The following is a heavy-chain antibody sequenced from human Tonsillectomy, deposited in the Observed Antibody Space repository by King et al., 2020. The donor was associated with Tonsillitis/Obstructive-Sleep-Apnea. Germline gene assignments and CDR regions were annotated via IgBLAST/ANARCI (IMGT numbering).Heavy chain of an antibody. Sequence: VQLVESGGGLVQPGGSLRLSCAASGFTFSSYTMNWVRQAPGKGLEWVSTISGSGGNTYYADSVKGRFTISRDNSKNTLYLEMNSLRVEDTAVYYCAKKWRIDGTSFNYWGQGTLVTVSS. D-gene: IGHD1-7*01. CDR2: ISGSGGNT. J-gene: IGHJ4*02. CDR3: AKKWRIDGTSFNY. CDR1: GFTFSSYT. V-gene: IGHV3-23*04.